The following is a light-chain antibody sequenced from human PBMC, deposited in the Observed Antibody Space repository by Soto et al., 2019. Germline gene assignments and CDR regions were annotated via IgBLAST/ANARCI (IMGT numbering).Light chain of an antibody. Sequence: DIQMTQSPSSLSASVGDRVTITCRASQGIGDDLGWYQQKPGKAPERLIYAASSLQNGVPSRVSGRGSGTEFTLTISSLQPEEHAAYYCRQHSRYPGALGQGTRVDIK. V-gene: IGKV1-17*01. CDR1: QGIGDD. J-gene: IGKJ1*01. CDR2: AAS. CDR3: RQHSRYPGA.